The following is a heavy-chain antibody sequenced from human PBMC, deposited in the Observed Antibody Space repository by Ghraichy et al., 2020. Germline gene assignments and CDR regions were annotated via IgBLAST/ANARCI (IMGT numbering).Heavy chain of an antibody. Sequence: ASVNVSCKASGYTFTSYGVSWVRQAPGQGLEWMGWISVYNGHTNYAQKVQGRVTMTTGTSTSPAYMELRSLRSDDTAVYYCARVRRKSGGMDVWGQGTTVTVSS. CDR2: ISVYNGHT. V-gene: IGHV1-18*01. J-gene: IGHJ6*02. D-gene: IGHD1-14*01. CDR3: ARVRRKSGGMDV. CDR1: GYTFTSYG.